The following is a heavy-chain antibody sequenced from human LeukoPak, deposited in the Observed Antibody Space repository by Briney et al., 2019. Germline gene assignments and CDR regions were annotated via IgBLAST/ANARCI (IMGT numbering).Heavy chain of an antibody. Sequence: GGSLRLSCAASGFSFSTYAMSWVRQAPGKGLEWVSGVNGNGCSTSYADSVKGRFTIFRDNSKNTVYLQMNSLRVEDTAVYYCAKSLYGGCDYWGQGTVVTVSS. J-gene: IGHJ4*02. D-gene: IGHD3-16*02. CDR3: AKSLYGGCDY. CDR1: GFSFSTYA. CDR2: VNGNGCST. V-gene: IGHV3-23*01.